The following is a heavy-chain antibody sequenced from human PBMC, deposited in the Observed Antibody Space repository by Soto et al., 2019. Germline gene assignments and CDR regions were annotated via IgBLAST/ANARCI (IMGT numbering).Heavy chain of an antibody. D-gene: IGHD3-16*01. CDR1: GFTVSSYS. V-gene: IGHV3-48*02. CDR3: AMLILAVDWYFYL. CDR2: ISSSSSTI. Sequence: EVQLVESGGGLVRPGGSLRLSCAASGFTVSSYSMNWVRQAPGKGLEWVSYISSSSSTIYYTDAVKRRFTISRDNAKNSLYLQMTSLRDEDTAVYYCAMLILAVDWYFYLWRRGTLVTVSS. J-gene: IGHJ2*01.